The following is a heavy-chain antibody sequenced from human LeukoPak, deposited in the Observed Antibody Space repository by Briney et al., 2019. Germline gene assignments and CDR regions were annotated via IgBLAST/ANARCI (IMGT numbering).Heavy chain of an antibody. CDR1: GFTFSNYG. J-gene: IGHJ4*02. CDR3: AKTEAPAAIRAGSDY. CDR2: ISGSGSAT. V-gene: IGHV3-23*01. D-gene: IGHD2-2*02. Sequence: GGSLSLSCAASGFTFSNYGMSWVRDAPGKGREWVSTISGSGSATYNAGSVKGRFTTSRDNSNNTLYLQMNGLRAEDTAVYYCAKTEAPAAIRAGSDYWGQGTLVTVSS.